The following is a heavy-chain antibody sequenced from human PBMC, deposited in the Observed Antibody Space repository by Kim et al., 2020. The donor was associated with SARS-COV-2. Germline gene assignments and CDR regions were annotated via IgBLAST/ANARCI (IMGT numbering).Heavy chain of an antibody. J-gene: IGHJ4*02. CDR3: ARVRVGHSTPFDL. CDR1: GVSVITGGYY. Sequence: SETLSLTCSISGVSVITGGYYWSWIRQHAGKGLEWIAYIHYDGSPFYNPAPEARVSISLDRAENQLSLKLTAMTAADTAVYYCARVRVGHSTPFDLWGQGTLVTVSS. CDR2: IHYDGSP. D-gene: IGHD1-26*01. V-gene: IGHV4-31*03.